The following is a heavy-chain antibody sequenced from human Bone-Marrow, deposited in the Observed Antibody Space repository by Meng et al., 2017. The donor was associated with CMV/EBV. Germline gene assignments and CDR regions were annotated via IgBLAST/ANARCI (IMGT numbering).Heavy chain of an antibody. CDR3: ARGGYSYGFVV. CDR2: IYHSGST. V-gene: IGHV4-4*02. J-gene: IGHJ6*02. D-gene: IGHD5-18*01. CDR1: GGSISSSNW. Sequence: SETLSLTCAVSGGSISSSNWWSWVRQPPGKGLEWIGEIYHSGSTNYNPSLKSRVTISVDKSQNQFSLKLSSVSAADTDVYYCARGGYSYGFVVWGQGTTVTVSS.